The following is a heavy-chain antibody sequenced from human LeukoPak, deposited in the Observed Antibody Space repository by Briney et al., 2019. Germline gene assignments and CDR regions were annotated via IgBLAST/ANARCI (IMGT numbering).Heavy chain of an antibody. CDR1: GYTFTGYY. Sequence: ASVKVSCKASGYTFTGYYMHWVRQAPGQGLEWMGWINPNSGGTNYAQKFQGRVTMTRDTSISTAYMELSSLRSEDTAVYYCARSIVVQGADSFDYWGQGTLVTVSS. CDR3: ARSIVVQGADSFDY. D-gene: IGHD2-2*01. CDR2: INPNSGGT. J-gene: IGHJ4*02. V-gene: IGHV1-2*02.